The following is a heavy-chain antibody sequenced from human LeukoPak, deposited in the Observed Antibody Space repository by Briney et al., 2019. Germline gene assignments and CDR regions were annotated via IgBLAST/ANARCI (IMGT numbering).Heavy chain of an antibody. D-gene: IGHD6-13*01. Sequence: ASVNVSCKASVYTFTGYYMHWVRQAPGQGLEWMGWINPNSGGTNYAQKFQGRVTMTRDTSISTAYMELSRLRSDDTAVYYCARAGIAAAGTYNWFDPWGQGTLVTVSS. CDR2: INPNSGGT. V-gene: IGHV1-2*02. CDR3: ARAGIAAAGTYNWFDP. J-gene: IGHJ5*02. CDR1: VYTFTGYY.